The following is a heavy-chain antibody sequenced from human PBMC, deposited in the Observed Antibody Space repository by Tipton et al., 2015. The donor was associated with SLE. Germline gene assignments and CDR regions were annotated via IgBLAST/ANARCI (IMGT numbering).Heavy chain of an antibody. CDR2: IYYSGSTNYSGST. D-gene: IGHD6-6*01. J-gene: IGHJ4*02. V-gene: IGHV4-59*01. CDR1: GGSFSGYY. Sequence: LRLSCAVYGGSFSGYYWSWIRQSPGKGLEWIGYIYYSGSTNYSGSTNYNPSLKSRVTISVDTSKNQFSLKLRSVTAADTAVYYCARDLAARGGHYFHYWGQGTRVTVSS. CDR3: ARDLAARGGHYFHY.